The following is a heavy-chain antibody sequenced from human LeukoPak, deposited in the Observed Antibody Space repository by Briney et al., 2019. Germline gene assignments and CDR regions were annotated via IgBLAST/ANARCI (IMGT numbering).Heavy chain of an antibody. D-gene: IGHD6-13*01. J-gene: IGHJ4*02. V-gene: IGHV3-53*01. CDR2: IYSGGNT. CDR3: AREGSSSWYPH. CDR1: GFTFSDYY. Sequence: PGGSLRLSCAASGFTFSDYYMSWVRQAPGKGLEWDSIIYSGGNTYYADSVKGRFIISRDSSKNTLSLQMNSLRVEDTAVYYCAREGSSSWYPHWGQGTLVTVSS.